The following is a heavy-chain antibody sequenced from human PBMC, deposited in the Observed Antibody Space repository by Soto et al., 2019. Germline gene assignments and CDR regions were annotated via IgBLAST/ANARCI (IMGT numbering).Heavy chain of an antibody. CDR3: ARAPRPYYYGMDV. Sequence: TSETLSLTCTVSRGSVSSGSFYWAWIRQPPGKGLEWIGSIYYGGSTHYNPSLKSRVTISVDTSKNQFSLKVSSVTAADTAVYYCARAPRPYYYGMDVWGQGTTVTVSS. J-gene: IGHJ6*02. V-gene: IGHV4-39*01. CDR2: IYYGGST. CDR1: RGSVSSGSFY.